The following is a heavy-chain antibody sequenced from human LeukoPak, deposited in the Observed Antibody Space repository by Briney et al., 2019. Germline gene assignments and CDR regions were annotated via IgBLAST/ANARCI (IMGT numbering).Heavy chain of an antibody. J-gene: IGHJ4*02. CDR2: IIPIFGTA. V-gene: IGHV1-69*01. CDR1: GGTFSSYA. D-gene: IGHD1-26*01. CDR3: ARGGSTYSGSYYPSDY. Sequence: SVKVSCKASGGTFSSYAISWVRQAPGQGLEWMGGIIPIFGTANYAQKFQGRVTITADESTSTAYMELSSLRSEDTAVYYCARGGSTYSGSYYPSDYWGQGTLVTVSS.